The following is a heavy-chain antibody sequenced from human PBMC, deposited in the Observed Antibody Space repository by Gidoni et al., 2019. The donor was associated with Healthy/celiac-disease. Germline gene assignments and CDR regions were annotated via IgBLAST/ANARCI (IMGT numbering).Heavy chain of an antibody. D-gene: IGHD6-13*01. J-gene: IGHJ4*02. CDR1: GFTFSSYS. V-gene: IGHV3-48*01. CDR3: AIDRAGDY. Sequence: EVQLVESGGGLVQPGGSLRLYCAASGFTFSSYSMNWVRQAPGKGLEWFSYISISSSTIYYADSVKGRFTISRDNANNSLYLQMNSLRAEDTAVYYCAIDRAGDYWGQGTLVTVSS. CDR2: ISISSSTI.